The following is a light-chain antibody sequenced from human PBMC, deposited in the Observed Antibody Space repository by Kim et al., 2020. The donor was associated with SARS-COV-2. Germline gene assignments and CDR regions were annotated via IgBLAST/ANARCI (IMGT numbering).Light chain of an antibody. CDR2: WAS. J-gene: IGKJ1*01. CDR3: QQYYRTPPA. V-gene: IGKV4-1*01. CDR1: QNVLHSSNNKNY. Sequence: ATINGKSSQNVLHSSNNKNYVSWFQQKPGQPPKLLLYWASTRESGVPDRFSGSGSGTDFTLTINNLQAEDVAVYYCQQYYRTPPAFGQGTKVDIK.